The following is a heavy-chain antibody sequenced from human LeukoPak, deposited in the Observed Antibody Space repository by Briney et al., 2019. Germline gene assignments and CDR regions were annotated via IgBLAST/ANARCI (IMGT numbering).Heavy chain of an antibody. CDR3: ARVGSDWYFDL. J-gene: IGHJ2*01. CDR2: LYYTGST. CDR1: GGSISSSSYY. V-gene: IGHV4-39*07. D-gene: IGHD6-25*01. Sequence: SETLSLTCTVSGGSISSSSYYWGWIRQPPGKELEWIGSLYYTGSTYYNPSLKSRVTISVDTSKNQFSLNLSSVTAADTAVYYCARVGSDWYFDLWGRGTLVTVSS.